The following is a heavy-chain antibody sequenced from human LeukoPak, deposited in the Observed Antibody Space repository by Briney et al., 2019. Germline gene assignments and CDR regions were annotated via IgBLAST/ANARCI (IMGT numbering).Heavy chain of an antibody. CDR1: GGSISSNY. V-gene: IGHV4-59*01. Sequence: SETLSLTCAVSGGSISSNYWSWIRQPPGKGLEWIGYIYYTGVTNYNPSLKSRVTISVDTSKTQFSLKLSSVTTADTAVYYCARDHGYYGWFDPWGQGSLVTVSS. J-gene: IGHJ5*02. CDR2: IYYTGVT. D-gene: IGHD4-17*01. CDR3: ARDHGYYGWFDP.